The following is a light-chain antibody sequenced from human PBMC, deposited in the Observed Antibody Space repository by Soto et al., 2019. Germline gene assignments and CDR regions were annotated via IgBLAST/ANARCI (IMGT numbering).Light chain of an antibody. CDR1: SDDVGSYNL. V-gene: IGLV2-23*01. CDR3: SSYAGSSTHVI. Sequence: QSALTQPASVSGSPGQSITISCTGISDDVGSYNLDSWYQQHPGKAPKVMIYEGSKRPSGVSNRFSGSRPGNTASLTISGLQAEDEAHYYCSSYAGSSTHVIFGGGTKLTVL. CDR2: EGS. J-gene: IGLJ2*01.